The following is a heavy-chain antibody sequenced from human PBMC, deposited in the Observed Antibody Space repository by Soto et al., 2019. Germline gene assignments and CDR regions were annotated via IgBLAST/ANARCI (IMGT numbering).Heavy chain of an antibody. J-gene: IGHJ4*02. Sequence: QVQLVQSGAEVKKPGASVKVSCKASGYTFSNYDVNWVRLATGQGPEWMGGMNPKSGTTVYAQKFQGRVTLTRNTSISTVYMELSSLTSEDTAVYHCATCTSSYVTSTSQLADWGQGTLVTVSS. CDR3: ATCTSSYVTSTSQLAD. CDR1: GYTFSNYD. CDR2: MNPKSGTT. D-gene: IGHD2-2*01. V-gene: IGHV1-8*01.